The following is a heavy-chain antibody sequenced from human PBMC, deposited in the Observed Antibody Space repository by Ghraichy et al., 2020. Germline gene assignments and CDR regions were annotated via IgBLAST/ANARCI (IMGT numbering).Heavy chain of an antibody. CDR2: INHSGST. V-gene: IGHV4-34*01. D-gene: IGHD2-15*01. CDR1: GGSFSGYY. Sequence: SETLSLTCAVYGGSFSGYYWSWIRQPPGKGLEWIGEINHSGSTNYNPSLKSRVTISVDTSKNQFSLKLSSVTAADTAVYYCATTPMRFVVVVAATYRPVGWFDPWGQGTLVTVSS. CDR3: ATTPMRFVVVVAATYRPVGWFDP. J-gene: IGHJ5*02.